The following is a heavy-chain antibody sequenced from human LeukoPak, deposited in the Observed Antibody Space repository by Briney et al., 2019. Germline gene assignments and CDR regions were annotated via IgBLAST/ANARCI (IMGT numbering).Heavy chain of an antibody. Sequence: GGSLRLSCAASGFTFSSHAMSWVRQATGKGLEWVSDLSGSGSNTYEADSVNGRFTISRDNYKNTLYLQMNSRRAEDTAVYYCAKERSDYYGSGSYRDYWGQGTLVTVSS. CDR2: LSGSGSNT. J-gene: IGHJ4*02. CDR1: GFTFSSHA. CDR3: AKERSDYYGSGSYRDY. D-gene: IGHD3-10*01. V-gene: IGHV3-23*01.